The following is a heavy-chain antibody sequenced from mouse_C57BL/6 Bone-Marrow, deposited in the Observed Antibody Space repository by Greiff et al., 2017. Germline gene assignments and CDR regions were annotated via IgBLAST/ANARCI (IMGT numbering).Heavy chain of an antibody. V-gene: IGHV5-16*01. CDR2: INYDGSST. CDR3: ARGEMVWYAMDY. D-gene: IGHD2-3*01. CDR1: GFTFSDYY. Sequence: EVQRVESEGGLVQPGSSMKLSCTASGFTFSDYYMAWVRQVPEKGLEWVANINYDGSSTYYLDSLKSRFIISRDNAKNILYLQMSSLKSEDTATYYCARGEMVWYAMDYWGQGTSVTVSS. J-gene: IGHJ4*01.